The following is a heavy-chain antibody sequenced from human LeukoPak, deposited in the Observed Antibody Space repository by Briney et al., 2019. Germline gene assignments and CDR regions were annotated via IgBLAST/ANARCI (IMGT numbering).Heavy chain of an antibody. CDR3: ARLYYYDSSGKVDAFDI. CDR1: GGSFSGYY. CDR2: IHHSGGT. V-gene: IGHV4-34*01. Sequence: SETLSLTCAVSGGSFSGYYWSWIRQPPATGKERVGKIHHSGGTNYNPSLKSRVTISVDTSKNQFSLELSSVTAADTAVYYCARLYYYDSSGKVDAFDIWGQGTMVTVSS. J-gene: IGHJ3*02. D-gene: IGHD3-22*01.